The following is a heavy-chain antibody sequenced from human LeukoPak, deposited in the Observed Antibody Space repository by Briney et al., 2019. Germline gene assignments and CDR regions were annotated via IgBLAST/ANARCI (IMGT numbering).Heavy chain of an antibody. J-gene: IGHJ4*02. CDR3: ARAVAGALDY. CDR1: GYSISSGYY. CDR2: IYHSGST. Sequence: SETLSLTCTVSGYSISSGYYWGWIRQPPGKGLEWIGSIYHSGSTYYDPSLKSRVTISVDTSKNQFSLKFTSVTAADTAVYYCARAVAGALDYWGQGTLVTVSS. V-gene: IGHV4-38-2*02. D-gene: IGHD6-19*01.